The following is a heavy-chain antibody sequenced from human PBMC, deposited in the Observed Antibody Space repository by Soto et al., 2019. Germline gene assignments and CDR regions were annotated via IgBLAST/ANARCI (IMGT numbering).Heavy chain of an antibody. Sequence: VQLVESGGGLVQPGGSLRLSCAASGFTFISYSMTWVRQAPGKGLEWVSYIDTSSRTKFYADSVKGRFTISRDNAKNSLFLQMNSLSDEDTAVYYCARDRYDDSSGYYTDAFDIWGQGTMVTVSS. V-gene: IGHV3-48*02. J-gene: IGHJ3*02. D-gene: IGHD3-22*01. CDR3: ARDRYDDSSGYYTDAFDI. CDR2: IDTSSRTK. CDR1: GFTFISYS.